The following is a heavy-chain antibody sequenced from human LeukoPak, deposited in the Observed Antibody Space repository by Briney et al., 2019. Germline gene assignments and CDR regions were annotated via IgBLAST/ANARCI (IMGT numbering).Heavy chain of an antibody. V-gene: IGHV3-21*01. J-gene: IGHJ4*02. CDR2: ISNSGNYI. CDR3: AREWFGELRLIDY. Sequence: GGSLRLSCAASGFTFSTYSMNWVRQAPGKGLEWVSSISNSGNYIYYADSVKGRFTISRDNAKKSLYLQMNSLRAEDTALYYCAREWFGELRLIDYWGQGILVTVSS. D-gene: IGHD3-10*01. CDR1: GFTFSTYS.